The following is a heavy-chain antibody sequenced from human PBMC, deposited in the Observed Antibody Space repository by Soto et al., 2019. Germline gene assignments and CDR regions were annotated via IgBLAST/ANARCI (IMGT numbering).Heavy chain of an antibody. D-gene: IGHD2-15*01. J-gene: IGHJ4*02. V-gene: IGHV3-23*01. Sequence: EVQLLESGEGLVQPGGSLRLSCAASGFTFSSYAMSWVRQAPGKGLEWVSTISGSGGGIYYADSVKGRFTISRDNSKNTLDLQMNSLRAEDTAVYYCAKRNLVVRPPFDYWGQGTLVTVSS. CDR3: AKRNLVVRPPFDY. CDR2: ISGSGGGI. CDR1: GFTFSSYA.